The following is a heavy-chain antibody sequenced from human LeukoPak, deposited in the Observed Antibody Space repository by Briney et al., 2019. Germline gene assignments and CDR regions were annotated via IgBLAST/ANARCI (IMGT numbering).Heavy chain of an antibody. D-gene: IGHD1-26*01. CDR2: IYTSGST. V-gene: IGHV4-4*09. CDR1: GGSISSYY. Sequence: PSETLSLTCTVSGGSISSYYWSWIRQPPGKGLEWIGYIYTSGSTNYNPSLKSRVTISVDTSKNQFSLKLSSVTAADTAVYYCARLVIVEARWGSYYYYMDVWGKGTTVTVSS. CDR3: ARLVIVEARWGSYYYYMDV. J-gene: IGHJ6*03.